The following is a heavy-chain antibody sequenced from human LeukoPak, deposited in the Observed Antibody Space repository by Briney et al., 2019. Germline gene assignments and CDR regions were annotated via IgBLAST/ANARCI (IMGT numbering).Heavy chain of an antibody. J-gene: IGHJ4*02. V-gene: IGHV3-21*01. D-gene: IGHD2-2*01. CDR3: ARSPSLRIVPAAMSPLDY. CDR2: ISSSSSYI. Sequence: PGGSLRLSCAASGFTFSSYSMNWVRQAPGKGLEWVSSISSSSSYIYYADSVKGRFTISRDNAKNSLYLQMNSLRAEDTAVYYCARSPSLRIVPAAMSPLDYWGQGTLVTVSS. CDR1: GFTFSSYS.